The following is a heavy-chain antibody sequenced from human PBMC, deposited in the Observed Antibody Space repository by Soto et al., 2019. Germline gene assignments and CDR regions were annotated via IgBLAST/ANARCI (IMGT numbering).Heavy chain of an antibody. V-gene: IGHV1-18*01. CDR1: GYSFITYG. Sequence: QVQLVQSGAEVKKPGASVKVSCKVSGYSFITYGVSWVRQAPGQGLDWMGWISTYNGNTKYAERLQGRVTMTTDTTRTPATWKRRSLRLAERAVYSCARGPTDNNDTSGNSFLINWGKGPL. CDR2: ISTYNGNT. J-gene: IGHJ4*02. D-gene: IGHD3-22*01. CDR3: ARGPTDNNDTSGNSFLIN.